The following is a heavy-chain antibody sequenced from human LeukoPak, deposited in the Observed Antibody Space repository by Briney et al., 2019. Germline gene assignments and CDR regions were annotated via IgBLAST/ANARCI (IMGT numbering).Heavy chain of an antibody. CDR1: GFTFSNYW. D-gene: IGHD5-12*01. Sequence: GGSLRLSCAASGFTFSNYWMTWVRQAPGKGLEWVANIKKDGSEKYYVDSVKGRFTISRDNAKNSLYLQMNSLRVEDTAVYYCARERGSHCFDYWGQRTLVTVSS. CDR3: ARERGSHCFDY. CDR2: IKKDGSEK. V-gene: IGHV3-7*01. J-gene: IGHJ4*02.